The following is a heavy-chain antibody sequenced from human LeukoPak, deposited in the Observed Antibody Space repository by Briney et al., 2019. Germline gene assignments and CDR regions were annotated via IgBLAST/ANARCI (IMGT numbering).Heavy chain of an antibody. Sequence: SETLSLTCTVSGGSISSYYWSWIRQPPGKGLEWIGYIYYSGSTNYNPSLKSRVTISVDTSKNQFSLKLSSVTAADTAVYYCARENYDFWSGYQTNWFDPWGQGTLVTVSS. D-gene: IGHD3-3*01. CDR3: ARENYDFWSGYQTNWFDP. J-gene: IGHJ5*02. V-gene: IGHV4-59*01. CDR1: GGSISSYY. CDR2: IYYSGST.